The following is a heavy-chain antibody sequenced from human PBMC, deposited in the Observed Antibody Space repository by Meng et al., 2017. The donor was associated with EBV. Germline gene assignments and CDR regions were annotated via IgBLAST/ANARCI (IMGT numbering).Heavy chain of an antibody. J-gene: IGHJ4*02. CDR2: ISAYNGNT. Sequence: FNVGHDGTEVKKPGASVKVSCKASGYTFTSDGISWVRQATGQGLEWMGWISAYNGNTNYAQKLQGRVTMTTDTSTSTAYMELRSLRSDDTAVYYCARGLDYFDYWGQGTLVTVSS. CDR3: ARGLDYFDY. CDR1: GYTFTSDG. V-gene: IGHV1-18*01.